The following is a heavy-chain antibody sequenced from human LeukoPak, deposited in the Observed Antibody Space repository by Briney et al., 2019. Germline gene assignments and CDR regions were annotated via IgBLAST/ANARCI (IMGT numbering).Heavy chain of an antibody. Sequence: GGSLRLSCVASAFSFSNYWMSWLRQAPGKGLEWVANIKQDGSEKHYVDSVKGRFTIFRDNTKNSLYLQMNTLTSEDTAVYYCARVWMGSFDPWGQGTLVTVSS. CDR3: ARVWMGSFDP. J-gene: IGHJ5*02. CDR2: IKQDGSEK. D-gene: IGHD5-12*01. CDR1: AFSFSNYW. V-gene: IGHV3-7*01.